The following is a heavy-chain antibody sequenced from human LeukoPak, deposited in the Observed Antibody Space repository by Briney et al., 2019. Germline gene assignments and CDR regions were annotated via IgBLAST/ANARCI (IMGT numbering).Heavy chain of an antibody. J-gene: IGHJ4*02. CDR1: GGTFSSYA. CDR2: IFPIFATA. Sequence: GASVTVSCKASGGTFSSYAISWVRQAPGQGLEWMGRIFPIFATANYAQKFQGRVTITADESTSTAYMELSSLRSEDTAVYYCARESGSYEAYFDYWGQGTLVTVSS. V-gene: IGHV1-69*13. CDR3: ARESGSYEAYFDY. D-gene: IGHD1-26*01.